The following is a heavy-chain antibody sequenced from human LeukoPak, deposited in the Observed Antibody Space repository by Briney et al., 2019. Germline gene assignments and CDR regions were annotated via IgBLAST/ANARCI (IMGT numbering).Heavy chain of an antibody. D-gene: IGHD2-15*01. CDR1: GYTFTSYY. V-gene: IGHV1-69*05. CDR2: IIPIFGTA. J-gene: IGHJ6*03. CDR3: ARGTPHPYYYYMDV. Sequence: SVKVSCKASGYTFTSYYMQWVRQAPGQGLEWMGGIIPIFGTANYAQKFQGRVTITTDESTSTAYMELSSLRSEDTAVYYCARGTPHPYYYYMDVWGKGTTVTVSS.